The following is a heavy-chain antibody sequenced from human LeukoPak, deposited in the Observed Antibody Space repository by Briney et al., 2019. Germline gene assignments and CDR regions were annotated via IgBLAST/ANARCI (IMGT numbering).Heavy chain of an antibody. D-gene: IGHD2-15*01. V-gene: IGHV3-30*02. J-gene: IGHJ3*02. CDR2: IRYDGSNK. CDR1: GFTFSSYG. Sequence: GGSLRLSCAASGFTFSSYGMHWVRQAPGKGLEWVAFIRYDGSNKYYADSVKGRFTISRDNSKNTLYLQMNSLRAEDTAVYYCAKEKLGYCSGGSCRDAFDIWGQGTMVTVSS. CDR3: AKEKLGYCSGGSCRDAFDI.